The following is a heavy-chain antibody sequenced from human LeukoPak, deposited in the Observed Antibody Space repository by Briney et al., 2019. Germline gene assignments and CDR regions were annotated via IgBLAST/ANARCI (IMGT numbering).Heavy chain of an antibody. CDR2: ISSSGSHT. V-gene: IGHV3-11*05. Sequence: GGSLRLSCVASGFSFSDYYMSWIRQAPGKGLEWVSYISSSGSHTNYADSVTGRFTISRNNAKNSLNLQMNSLRAEDTAVYYCAKVNSYYYGMDAWGQGTTVTVSS. CDR3: AKVNSYYYGMDA. D-gene: IGHD2/OR15-2a*01. CDR1: GFSFSDYY. J-gene: IGHJ6*02.